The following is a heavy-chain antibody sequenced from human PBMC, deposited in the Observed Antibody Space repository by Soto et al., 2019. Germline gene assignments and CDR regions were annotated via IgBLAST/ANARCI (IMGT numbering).Heavy chain of an antibody. CDR1: GFTFSSYA. D-gene: IGHD6-19*01. J-gene: IGHJ2*01. Sequence: GGSLRLSCAASGFTFSSYAVHWVRQAPGKGLEWVAVISFDGNNKYYADSVKGRFTISRDNSTNTLYLQMNSLRAEDTAIYYCARPPIVWLVQWYFDLWGRGPLVTVSS. CDR2: ISFDGNNK. V-gene: IGHV3-30-3*01. CDR3: ARPPIVWLVQWYFDL.